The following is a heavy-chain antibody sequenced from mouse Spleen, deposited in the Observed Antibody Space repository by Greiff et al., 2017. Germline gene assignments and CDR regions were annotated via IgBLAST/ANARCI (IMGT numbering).Heavy chain of an antibody. CDR2: IWSGGST. J-gene: IGHJ1*01. D-gene: IGHD1-1*01. CDR1: GFSLTSYG. CDR3: ASDYYGRFDV. V-gene: IGHV2-2*01. Sequence: QVQLQQSGPGLVQPSQSLSITCTVSGFSLTSYGVHWVRQSPGKGLEWLGVIWSGGSTDYNAAFISRLSISKDNSKSQVFFKMNSLQADDTAIYYCASDYYGRFDVWGAGTTVTVSS.